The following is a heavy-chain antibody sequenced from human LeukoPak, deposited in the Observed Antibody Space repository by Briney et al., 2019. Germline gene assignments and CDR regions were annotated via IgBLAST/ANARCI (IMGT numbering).Heavy chain of an antibody. V-gene: IGHV3-33*06. D-gene: IGHD2-15*01. CDR3: ANDGGKISY. CDR2: IWYDGSNK. J-gene: IGHJ4*02. CDR1: GFTFSSYG. Sequence: PGGSLRLSCAASGFTFSSYGMHWVRQAPGKGLEWVAVIWYDGSNKYYADSVKGRFTISRDNSKNTLYLQMNSLRAEDTAVYHCANDGGKISYWGQGTLVTVSS.